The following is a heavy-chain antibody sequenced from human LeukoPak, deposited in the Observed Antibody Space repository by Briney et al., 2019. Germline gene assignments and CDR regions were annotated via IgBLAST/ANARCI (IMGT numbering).Heavy chain of an antibody. CDR2: IKKDGSEK. V-gene: IGHV3-7*01. CDR3: ARHLSGVTGYTYGRGIDY. J-gene: IGHJ4*02. D-gene: IGHD5-18*01. Sequence: PGGSLRLSCAASGFTFSSYWMSWVRQAPGKGLEWVANIKKDGSEKYYVDSVKGRFTISRDNAKKSLYLQMNSLRAEDTAVYHCARHLSGVTGYTYGRGIDYWGQGTLVTVSS. CDR1: GFTFSSYW.